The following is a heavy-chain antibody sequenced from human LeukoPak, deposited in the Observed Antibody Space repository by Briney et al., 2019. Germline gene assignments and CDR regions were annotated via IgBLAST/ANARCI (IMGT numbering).Heavy chain of an antibody. Sequence: PSETLSLTCTVSGGSISSYYWSWIRQPPGKGLEWIGYIYYSGSTNYNPSLKSRVTISVDTSKNQFSLKLSSVTAADTAVYYCARHPEYGSTIAAASTRNWFDPWGQGTLVTVSS. CDR2: IYYSGST. D-gene: IGHD6-13*01. CDR3: ARHPEYGSTIAAASTRNWFDP. CDR1: GGSISSYY. J-gene: IGHJ5*02. V-gene: IGHV4-59*08.